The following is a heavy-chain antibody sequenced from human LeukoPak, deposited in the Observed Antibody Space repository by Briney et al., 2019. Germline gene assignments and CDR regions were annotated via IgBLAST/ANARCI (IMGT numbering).Heavy chain of an antibody. Sequence: SETLSLTCTVSGGSISSYYWSWIRQPPGKGLEWIGYIYTSGSTNYNPSLKSRVTMSVDTSKNHFSLKLTSVTAADTAVYYCARDKVAVDGPRFDPWGQGTLVTVSS. J-gene: IGHJ5*02. CDR1: GGSISSYY. CDR3: ARDKVAVDGPRFDP. CDR2: IYTSGST. V-gene: IGHV4-4*09. D-gene: IGHD6-19*01.